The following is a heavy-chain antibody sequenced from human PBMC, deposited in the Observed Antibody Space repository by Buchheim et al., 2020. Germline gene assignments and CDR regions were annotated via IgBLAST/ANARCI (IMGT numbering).Heavy chain of an antibody. J-gene: IGHJ6*02. V-gene: IGHV1-2*02. CDR2: INPNSGGT. Sequence: QVQLVQSGAEVKKPGSSVKVSCKASGGTFSSYAISWVRQAPGQGLEWMGWINPNSGGTNYAQKFQGRVTMTRDTSISTAYMELSRLRSDDTAVYYCAPEIYDSSSIDGMDVWGQGTT. CDR3: APEIYDSSSIDGMDV. D-gene: IGHD3-3*01. CDR1: GGTFSSYA.